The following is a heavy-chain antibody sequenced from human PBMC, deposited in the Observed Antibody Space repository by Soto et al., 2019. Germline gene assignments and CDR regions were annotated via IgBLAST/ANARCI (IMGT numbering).Heavy chain of an antibody. D-gene: IGHD1-20*01. V-gene: IGHV4-4*02. CDR2: IYHSGST. J-gene: IGHJ6*03. CDR1: SGSISSSNW. Sequence: QVQLQESGPGLVKPSGTLSLTCAVSSGSISSSNWWSWVRQPPGKGLEWIGEIYHSGSTNYNPSLKSRVTISVDKSKNQFSLKLSSVTAADTAVYYCARDFLLNWNYDYYYYMDVWGKGTTVTVSS. CDR3: ARDFLLNWNYDYYYYMDV.